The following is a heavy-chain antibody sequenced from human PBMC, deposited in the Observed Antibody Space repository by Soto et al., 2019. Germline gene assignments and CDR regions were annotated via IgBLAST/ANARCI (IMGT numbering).Heavy chain of an antibody. J-gene: IGHJ3*02. V-gene: IGHV3-30-3*01. D-gene: IGHD1-26*01. CDR2: ISYDGSNK. CDR1: GFTFSSYA. CDR3: ARDGLRGSYNPGYAFDI. Sequence: QVQLVESGGGVVQPGRSLRLSCAASGFTFSSYAMHWVRQAPAKGLERMAVISYDGSNKYYADSVKGRFTISRDNSKNTLYLQMNSLRAEDTAVYYCARDGLRGSYNPGYAFDIWGQGRMVTVSS.